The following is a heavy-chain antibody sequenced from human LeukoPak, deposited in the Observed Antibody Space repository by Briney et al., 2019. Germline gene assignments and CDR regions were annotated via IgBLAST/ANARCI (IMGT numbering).Heavy chain of an antibody. J-gene: IGHJ6*02. CDR1: GYTFTIYY. CDR2: ISAYNGNT. D-gene: IGHD2-2*01. CDR3: ARDLYCSSTSCSKTYYYYGMDV. V-gene: IGHV1-18*04. Sequence: ASVKGSCKASGYTFTIYYMHWVRQAPGQGLEWMGWISAYNGNTNYAQKLQGRVTMTTDSSTSTAYMELRSLRSDDTAVYYCARDLYCSSTSCSKTYYYYGMDVWGQGTTVTVSS.